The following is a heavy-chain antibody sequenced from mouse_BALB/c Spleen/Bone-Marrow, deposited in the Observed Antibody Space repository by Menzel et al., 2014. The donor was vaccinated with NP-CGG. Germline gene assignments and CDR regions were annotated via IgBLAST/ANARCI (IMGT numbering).Heavy chain of an antibody. CDR2: INSGGRYA. V-gene: IGHV5-6*02. CDR1: GFTFSNYG. Sequence: EVKLVESGRDLVKPGGSLKLSCAASGFTFSNYGMSWVRQTPDKRLEWVATINSGGRYAFYPDSVKGRFTISRDNAKNPLYLQMSSLKSEDTAMYYCARRSDYDYFDYWGQGTTLTVSS. D-gene: IGHD2-4*01. J-gene: IGHJ2*01. CDR3: ARRSDYDYFDY.